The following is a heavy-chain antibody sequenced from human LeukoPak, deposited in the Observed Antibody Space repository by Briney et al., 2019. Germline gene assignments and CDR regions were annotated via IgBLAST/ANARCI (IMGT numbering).Heavy chain of an antibody. CDR2: IYSGGST. D-gene: IGHD3-9*01. CDR3: ARASLTGRYGMDV. J-gene: IGHJ6*02. V-gene: IGHV3-66*01. Sequence: PGGSLRLSCAASGFTVSSNYMSWVRQAPGKGLEWVSVIYSGGSTYYADSVKGRFTISRDNSKNTLYLQMNSLRAEDTAVYYCARASLTGRYGMDVWGQGTTVTVSS. CDR1: GFTVSSNY.